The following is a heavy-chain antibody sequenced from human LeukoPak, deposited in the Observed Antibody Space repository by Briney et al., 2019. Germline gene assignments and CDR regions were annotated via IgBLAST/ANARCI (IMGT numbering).Heavy chain of an antibody. V-gene: IGHV1-18*01. J-gene: IGHJ3*02. CDR3: ARPSYYDFWSGYSAFDI. D-gene: IGHD3-3*01. Sequence: ASVKVSCKASGYTFTSYGISWVRQAPGQGLEWMGWISAYNGNTNYAQKLQGGVTMTTDTSTSTAYMELRSLRSDDTAVYYCARPSYYDFWSGYSAFDIWGQGTMVTVSS. CDR2: ISAYNGNT. CDR1: GYTFTSYG.